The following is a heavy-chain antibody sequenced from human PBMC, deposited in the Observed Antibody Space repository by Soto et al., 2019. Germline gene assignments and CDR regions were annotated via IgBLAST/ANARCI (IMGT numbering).Heavy chain of an antibody. D-gene: IGHD3-3*01. J-gene: IGHJ6*02. CDR3: ARGPGRIFGVLIVEGYYYGMDV. V-gene: IGHV1-69*01. Sequence: QVQLVQSGAEVKKPGSSVKVSCKASGGTFSSYAISWVRQAPGQGLEWMGGIIPIFGTANYAQQLQGRVTISAEESTSRAYLELSRLRSEDTAVYYCARGPGRIFGVLIVEGYYYGMDVWGQGTTVTVSS. CDR2: IIPIFGTA. CDR1: GGTFSSYA.